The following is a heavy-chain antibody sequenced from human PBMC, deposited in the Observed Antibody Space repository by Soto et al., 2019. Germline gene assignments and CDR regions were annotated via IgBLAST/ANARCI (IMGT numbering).Heavy chain of an antibody. D-gene: IGHD3-10*01. J-gene: IGHJ6*02. CDR3: TAGRQVTMVRGVIISRDYYYGMDV. V-gene: IGHV3-15*07. CDR1: GFTFSNAW. CDR2: IKSKTDGGTT. Sequence: GGSLRLSCAASGFTFSNAWMNWVRQAPGKGLEWVGRIKSKTDGGTTDYAAPVKGRFTISRDDSKNTLYLQMNSLKTEDTAVYYCTAGRQVTMVRGVIISRDYYYGMDVWGQGTTVTVSS.